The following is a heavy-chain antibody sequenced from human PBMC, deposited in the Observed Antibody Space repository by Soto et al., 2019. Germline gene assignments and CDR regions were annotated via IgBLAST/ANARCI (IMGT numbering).Heavy chain of an antibody. CDR1: GVTFSSYA. CDR2: ISYDGSNK. J-gene: IGHJ6*02. Sequence: GGSLRLSAAASGVTFSSYAMHWVRQSPGRGREWVAVISYDGSNKYYADSVKGRFTISRDNSKNTLYLQMNSLRAEDTAVYYCARGGRGVIALYYYYGMDVWGQGTTVTVSS. CDR3: ARGGRGVIALYYYYGMDV. V-gene: IGHV3-30-3*01. D-gene: IGHD3-10*01.